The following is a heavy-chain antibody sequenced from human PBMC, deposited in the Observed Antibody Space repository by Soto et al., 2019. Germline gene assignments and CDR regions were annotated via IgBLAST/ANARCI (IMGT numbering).Heavy chain of an antibody. CDR2: FYYSGST. CDR1: GGSVSGGSYF. D-gene: IGHD3-10*01. V-gene: IGHV4-61*01. J-gene: IGHJ5*02. Sequence: PSETLSLTCTVSGGSVSGGSYFWSWVRQPPGKGLEWIGYFYYSGSTNYNPSLKSRVTISVDKSKNQFSLKLSSVTAADTAVYYCARAGSYGSGSHPPVDWFDPWGQGTLVTVSS. CDR3: ARAGSYGSGSHPPVDWFDP.